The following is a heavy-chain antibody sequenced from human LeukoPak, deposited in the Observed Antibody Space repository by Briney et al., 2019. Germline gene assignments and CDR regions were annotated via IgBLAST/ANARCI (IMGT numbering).Heavy chain of an antibody. D-gene: IGHD5-18*01. CDR3: AKDSYSYGRLGIDY. Sequence: PGGSLRLSCAASGFTFDDYAMPWVRQAPGKGLEWVSGISWNSGSIGYADSAKGRFTISRDNAKNSLYLQMNSLRAEDTALYYCAKDSYSYGRLGIDYWGQGTLVTVSS. CDR2: ISWNSGSI. J-gene: IGHJ4*02. CDR1: GFTFDDYA. V-gene: IGHV3-9*01.